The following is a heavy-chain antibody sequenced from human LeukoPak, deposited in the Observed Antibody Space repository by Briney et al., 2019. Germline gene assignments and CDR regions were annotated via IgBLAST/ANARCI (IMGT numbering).Heavy chain of an antibody. CDR3: AKDTEYSSSWYKEAVDY. V-gene: IGHV3-23*01. CDR2: ISGSGGST. J-gene: IGHJ4*02. Sequence: GGSLRLSCAAFGFTFSSYAMSWVRQAPGKGLEWVSAISGSGGSTLYAESVEGRFTISRDYSKNTLELQMNSLRAEDTAVYYCAKDTEYSSSWYKEAVDYWGQGTLVTVSS. CDR1: GFTFSSYA. D-gene: IGHD6-13*01.